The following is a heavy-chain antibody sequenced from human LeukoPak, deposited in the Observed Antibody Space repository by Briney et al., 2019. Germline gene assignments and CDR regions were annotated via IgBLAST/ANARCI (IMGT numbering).Heavy chain of an antibody. J-gene: IGHJ3*02. D-gene: IGHD3-3*01. CDR3: ARALVRFLEWSPGAFDI. CDR2: ISSSSSYI. CDR1: GFTFSSYS. Sequence: GGPLRLSCAASGFTFSSYSMNWVRQAPGKGLEWVSSISSSSSYIYYADSVKGRFTISRDNAKNSLYLQMNSLRAEDTAVYYCARALVRFLEWSPGAFDIWGQGTMVTVSS. V-gene: IGHV3-21*01.